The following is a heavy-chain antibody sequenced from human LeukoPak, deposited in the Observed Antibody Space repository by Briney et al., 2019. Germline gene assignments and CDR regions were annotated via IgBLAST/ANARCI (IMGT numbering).Heavy chain of an antibody. Sequence: GGSLRLSCAASGFTFSSYSINWVRQAPGKGLEWVSSISSSTSYIYYADSVKGRFTISRDNAKNSLYLQMNSLRAEDTAVYYCARAMASDILAGYYTGDAFDIWGQGTMVTVSS. D-gene: IGHD3-9*01. CDR1: GFTFSSYS. CDR3: ARAMASDILAGYYTGDAFDI. J-gene: IGHJ3*02. V-gene: IGHV3-21*01. CDR2: ISSSTSYI.